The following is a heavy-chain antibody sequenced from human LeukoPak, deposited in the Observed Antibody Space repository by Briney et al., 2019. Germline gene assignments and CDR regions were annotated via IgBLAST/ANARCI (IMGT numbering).Heavy chain of an antibody. J-gene: IGHJ6*03. CDR3: ARAVAVASYYYYMDV. D-gene: IGHD6-19*01. CDR1: GGSISSYY. CDR2: IYYSGST. V-gene: IGHV4-59*01. Sequence: SETLSLTCTVSGGSISSYYWSWIRQPPGKGLEWIGYIYYSGSTNYNPSLKSRVTISVDTSKNQFSLKLSSVTAADTAVYYYARAVAVASYYYYMDVWGKGTTVTVSS.